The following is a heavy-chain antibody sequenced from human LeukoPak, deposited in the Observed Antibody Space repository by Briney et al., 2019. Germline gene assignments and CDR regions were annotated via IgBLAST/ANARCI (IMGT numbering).Heavy chain of an antibody. D-gene: IGHD4-17*01. CDR3: ARGRVTTIANYYYYYIDV. J-gene: IGHJ6*03. V-gene: IGHV6-1*01. CDR1: GDSVSSNSAA. CDR2: TYYRSKWYN. Sequence: SQTLSLTCAISGDSVSSNSAAWTWIRQSPSRGLEWLGGTYYRSKWYNDYEVSVQSRITINPDTSKNQFSLQLNSVTPEDTAVYYCARGRVTTIANYYYYYIDVWGKGTTVTVSS.